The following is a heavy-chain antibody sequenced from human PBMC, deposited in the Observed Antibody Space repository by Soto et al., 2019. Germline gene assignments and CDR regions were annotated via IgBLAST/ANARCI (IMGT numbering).Heavy chain of an antibody. CDR1: GFTFDDYA. D-gene: IGHD1-20*01. V-gene: IGHV3-9*01. CDR3: AKGHNWDDVGWFDP. J-gene: IGHJ5*02. CDR2: ISWNSGSI. Sequence: EVQLVESGGGLVQPGRSLRLSCAASGFTFDDYAMHWVRQAPGKGLEWVSGISWNSGSIGYADSVKGRFTIPRDNAKNSLYLQRNSPRAEDTALYYCAKGHNWDDVGWFDPWGQGTLVTVSS.